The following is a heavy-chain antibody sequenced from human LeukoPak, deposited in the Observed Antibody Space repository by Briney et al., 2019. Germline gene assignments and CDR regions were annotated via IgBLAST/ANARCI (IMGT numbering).Heavy chain of an antibody. D-gene: IGHD6-25*01. CDR2: ISTYNGNT. CDR3: ARVRGGYYYYIDV. Sequence: ASVTVSFKTSGYTFTIYIITWLRQAPGQGLEWLGWISTYNGNTDYAQKLQGRVTMTTDTSTGTAYMELRSLRSEDTAMYYCARVRGGYYYYIDVWGKGTTVTVSS. V-gene: IGHV1-18*01. CDR1: GYTFTIYI. J-gene: IGHJ6*03.